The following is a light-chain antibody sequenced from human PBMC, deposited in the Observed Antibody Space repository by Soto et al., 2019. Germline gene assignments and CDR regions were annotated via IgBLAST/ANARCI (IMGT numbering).Light chain of an antibody. CDR2: EVS. CDR3: SSYTRSNTLV. J-gene: IGLJ2*01. CDR1: SSGVGAYNY. V-gene: IGLV2-14*01. Sequence: QSALTQPASVSGSPGQSITISCTGTSSGVGAYNYVSWYQQHPGKAPKLMIFEVSDRSSGVSNRFSGSKSGNTASLTISGLQAEDEADHYCSSYTRSNTLVFGGGTKLTVL.